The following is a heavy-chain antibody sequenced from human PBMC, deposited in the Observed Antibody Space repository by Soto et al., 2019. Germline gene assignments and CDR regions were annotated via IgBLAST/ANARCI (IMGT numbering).Heavy chain of an antibody. Sequence: EVQLVESGGGLVQPGRSLRLSCAASGFTFSNYAMHWVRQAPGKGLEWVSGISWNSGTIGYADSVKGRFTISRDNAKNSLYLQMNSLRAEDTALYYCAKDKLYSNYEYYFDYWGQGTLVTVSS. CDR3: AKDKLYSNYEYYFDY. V-gene: IGHV3-9*01. D-gene: IGHD4-4*01. J-gene: IGHJ4*02. CDR1: GFTFSNYA. CDR2: ISWNSGTI.